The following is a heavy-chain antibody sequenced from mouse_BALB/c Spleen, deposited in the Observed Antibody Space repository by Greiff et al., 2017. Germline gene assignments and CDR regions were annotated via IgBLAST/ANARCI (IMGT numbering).Heavy chain of an antibody. Sequence: TGGGLVQPKGSLKLSCAASGFTFNTNAMNWVRQAPGKGLEWVARIRSKSNNYATYYADSVKDRFTISRDDSQSMLYLQMNNLKTEDTAMYYCVTTAWFAYWGQGTLVTVSA. CDR3: VTTAWFAY. V-gene: IGHV10S3*01. J-gene: IGHJ3*01. CDR2: IRSKSNNYAT. CDR1: GFTFNTNA.